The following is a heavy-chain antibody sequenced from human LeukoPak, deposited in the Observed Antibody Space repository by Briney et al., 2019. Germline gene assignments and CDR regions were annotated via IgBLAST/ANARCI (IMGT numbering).Heavy chain of an antibody. Sequence: SETLSLTCTVSGGSISSYYWSWIRQPPGKGLEWIGYIYYSGSTNYNPSLKSRVTISVDTSKNQLSLKLSSVTAADTAVYYCARGAVAGTVYWGQGTLVTVSS. V-gene: IGHV4-59*08. CDR1: GGSISSYY. J-gene: IGHJ4*02. CDR3: ARGAVAGTVY. CDR2: IYYSGST. D-gene: IGHD6-19*01.